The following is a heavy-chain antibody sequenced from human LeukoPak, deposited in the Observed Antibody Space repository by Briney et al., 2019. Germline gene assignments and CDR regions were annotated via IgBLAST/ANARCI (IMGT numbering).Heavy chain of an antibody. V-gene: IGHV1-2*02. CDR2: INPNSGGT. CDR3: ARARIVVVTAILGY. Sequence: GASVKVSCKASGYTFTGYYMHWVRQAPGQGLEWMGWINPNSGGTNYAQEFQGRVTMTRDTSISTAYMELSRLRSDDTAVYYCARARIVVVTAILGYWGQGTLVTVSS. J-gene: IGHJ4*02. D-gene: IGHD2-21*02. CDR1: GYTFTGYY.